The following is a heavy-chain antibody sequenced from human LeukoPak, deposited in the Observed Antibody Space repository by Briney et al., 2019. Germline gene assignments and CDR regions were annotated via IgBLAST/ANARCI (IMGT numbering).Heavy chain of an antibody. V-gene: IGHV3-73*01. D-gene: IGHD6-13*01. CDR3: TRHAEQQLVTLRDY. J-gene: IGHJ4*02. CDR1: GFTFRGSG. CDR2: IRSKANSYAT. Sequence: GGSLRLSCAASGFTFRGSGMHWVRQASGKGLEWLGRIRSKANSYATSYGASVKGRFTISRDDSKNTAYLQMNSLKTEDTAVYYCTRHAEQQLVTLRDYWGQGTLVTVSS.